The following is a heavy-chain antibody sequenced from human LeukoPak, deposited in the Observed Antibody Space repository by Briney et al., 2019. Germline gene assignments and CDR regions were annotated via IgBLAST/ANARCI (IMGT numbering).Heavy chain of an antibody. CDR2: IKGDGGER. CDR1: GFTFSIYW. CDR3: ARDHDYTFDY. V-gene: IGHV3-7*01. Sequence: TGGSLRLSCTAFGFTFSIYWMSWVRQAPGKGLEWVANIKGDGGERYYVDSVKGRFTISRDNAKNSLYLQMNSLRAEDTAIYYCARDHDYTFDYWGQRTLVPVSS. J-gene: IGHJ4*02. D-gene: IGHD4-11*01.